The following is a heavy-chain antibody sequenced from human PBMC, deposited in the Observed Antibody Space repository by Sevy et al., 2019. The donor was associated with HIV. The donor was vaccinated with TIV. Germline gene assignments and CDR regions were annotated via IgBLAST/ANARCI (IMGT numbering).Heavy chain of an antibody. V-gene: IGHV1-69*13. CDR3: ARDRYAMITFGGVIDMLWSKNAFDI. J-gene: IGHJ3*02. D-gene: IGHD3-16*02. CDR2: IIPIFGTA. Sequence: ASVKVSCNASGGTFSSYAISCVRQAPGQGLEWMGGIIPIFGTANYAQKFQGRVTITADESTSTAYMELSSLRSEDTAVYYCARDRYAMITFGGVIDMLWSKNAFDIWGQGTMVTVSS. CDR1: GGTFSSYA.